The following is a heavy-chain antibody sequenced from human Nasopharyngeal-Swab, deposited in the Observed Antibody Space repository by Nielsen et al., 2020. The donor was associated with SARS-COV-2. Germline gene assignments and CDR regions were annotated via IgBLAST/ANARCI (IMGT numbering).Heavy chain of an antibody. Sequence: VRQMPGKGLEWMGRIDPSDSYTNYSPSFQGHVTISADKSISTAYLQWSSLKASDTAMYYCASTQAQDYYYGMDAWGQGTTVTVSS. D-gene: IGHD5/OR15-5a*01. CDR3: ASTQAQDYYYGMDA. CDR2: IDPSDSYT. V-gene: IGHV5-10-1*01. J-gene: IGHJ6*02.